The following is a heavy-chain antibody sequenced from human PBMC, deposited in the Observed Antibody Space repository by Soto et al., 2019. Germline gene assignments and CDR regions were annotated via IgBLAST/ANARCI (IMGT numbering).Heavy chain of an antibody. Sequence: SLRLSCEASGFNFKKFAMGWVRQAPGEGLEWVSGISCCGGSTFYADSVKGRFSLARDDSKNTLSLQLNSLRVEDTAHYYCAKADGEQWLIPHLDNWGQGTLVTVSS. V-gene: IGHV3-23*01. J-gene: IGHJ4*02. D-gene: IGHD6-19*01. CDR3: AKADGEQWLIPHLDN. CDR2: ISCCGGST. CDR1: GFNFKKFA.